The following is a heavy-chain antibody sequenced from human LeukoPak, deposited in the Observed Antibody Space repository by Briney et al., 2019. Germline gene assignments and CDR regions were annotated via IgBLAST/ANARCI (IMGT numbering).Heavy chain of an antibody. Sequence: PGGSLRLSCAASGFTFDDFGMSWVRQAPGKGLEWVSGINWNGGSTGYEDSVKGRFTISRDNAKNSLYLQMNSLRAEDTALYYCARAYSSGWFDYWGQGTLVTVSS. J-gene: IGHJ4*02. CDR3: ARAYSSGWFDY. CDR1: GFTFDDFG. D-gene: IGHD6-19*01. V-gene: IGHV3-20*04. CDR2: INWNGGST.